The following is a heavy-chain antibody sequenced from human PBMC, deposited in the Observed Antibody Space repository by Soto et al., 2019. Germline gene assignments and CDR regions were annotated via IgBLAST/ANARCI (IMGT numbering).Heavy chain of an antibody. J-gene: IGHJ5*02. CDR1: GGTFSSCA. Sequence: SVKVSCKASGGTFSSCAITWVRQAPGQGLEWMGGIIPIFDTANYAQKFQGRVTITADESTSTAYMELSSLRSEDTAVYYCERVYGNYSWFDPWGQGTLVTVSS. D-gene: IGHD1-26*01. V-gene: IGHV1-69*13. CDR2: IIPIFDTA. CDR3: ERVYGNYSWFDP.